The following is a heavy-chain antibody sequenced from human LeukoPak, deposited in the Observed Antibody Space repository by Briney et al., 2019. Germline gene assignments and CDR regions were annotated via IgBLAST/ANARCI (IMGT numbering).Heavy chain of an antibody. V-gene: IGHV1-2*02. CDR3: ARVRSYDSSGYNYFDY. CDR2: FNPNSGGT. J-gene: IGHJ4*02. CDR1: GYTFTGYY. D-gene: IGHD3-22*01. Sequence: ASVKVSCKASGYTFTGYYMHWVRQAPGQGLEWMGWFNPNSGGTNYAQKFQGRVTMTRDTSISTAYMELSRLRSDDTAVYYCARVRSYDSSGYNYFDYWGQGTLVTVSS.